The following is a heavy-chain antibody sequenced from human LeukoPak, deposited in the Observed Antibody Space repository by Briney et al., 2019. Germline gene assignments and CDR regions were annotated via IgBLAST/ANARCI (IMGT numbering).Heavy chain of an antibody. Sequence: AGNLRCNGAGSGFTISTNSMNWVRQGPGKGLKGGSSTSGRSIYIYYADSVKGRFTISRDKAKNSLSLQMNRLRAEDTAVYYCARDPPYSVSSGYYSDYWGQGTLVTVSS. CDR3: ARDPPYSVSSGYYSDY. CDR2: TSGRSIYI. J-gene: IGHJ4*02. D-gene: IGHD3-22*01. V-gene: IGHV3-21*01. CDR1: GFTISTNS.